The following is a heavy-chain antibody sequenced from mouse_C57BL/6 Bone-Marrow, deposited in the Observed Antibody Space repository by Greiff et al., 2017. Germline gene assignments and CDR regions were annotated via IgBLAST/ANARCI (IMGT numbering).Heavy chain of an antibody. D-gene: IGHD2-4*01. J-gene: IGHJ2*01. CDR1: GFTFSSYA. CDR3: ARAGDYDVDY. CDR2: ISDGGSYT. V-gene: IGHV5-4*03. Sequence: EVMLVESGGGLVKPGGSLKLSCAASGFTFSSYAMSWVRQTPEKRLEWVATISDGGSYTYYPDNVKGRFTISRDNAKNNLYLQMSQLKSEYTAMYYCARAGDYDVDYWGQGTTLTVSS.